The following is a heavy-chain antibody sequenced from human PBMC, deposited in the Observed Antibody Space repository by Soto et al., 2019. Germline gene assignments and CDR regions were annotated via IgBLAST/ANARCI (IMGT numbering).Heavy chain of an antibody. J-gene: IGHJ4*02. Sequence: QVQLVQSGAEVKKPGASVKVSCKASGYTFTSYAMHWVRQAPGQRLEWMGWINAGNGNTKYSQKFQGRVTITRDTSASTAYMELSSLRSEDTAVYYCARGAGLQGGYYTFVSGFGFDYWGQGTLVTVSS. D-gene: IGHD3-3*01. CDR2: INAGNGNT. CDR3: ARGAGLQGGYYTFVSGFGFDY. V-gene: IGHV1-3*01. CDR1: GYTFTSYA.